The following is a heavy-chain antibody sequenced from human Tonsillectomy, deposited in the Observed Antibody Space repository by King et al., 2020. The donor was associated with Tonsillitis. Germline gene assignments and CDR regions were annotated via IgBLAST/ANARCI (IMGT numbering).Heavy chain of an antibody. J-gene: IGHJ4*01. CDR2: IFYSGST. Sequence: VQLQESGPGLVKPSETLSLTCTVSGGSISSYYWSWIRQPPGKGLDWIGYIFYSGSTNYNPSLKSRVTISLDTSKNQFSLNLNSVTAADTAVYYCARLVYCYDYPSRFVFWGHGTLVTVSS. V-gene: IGHV4-59*08. CDR3: ARLVYCYDYPSRFVF. D-gene: IGHD5-18*01. CDR1: GGSISSYY.